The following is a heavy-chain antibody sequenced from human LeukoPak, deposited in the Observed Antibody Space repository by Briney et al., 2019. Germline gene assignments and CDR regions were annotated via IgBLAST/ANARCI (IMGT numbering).Heavy chain of an antibody. J-gene: IGHJ4*02. CDR3: ARGLSPLYYFDY. CDR2: INHSGST. V-gene: IGHV4-34*01. CDR1: GGSFSGYY. Sequence: SETLSLTCAVYGGSFSGYYWSWIRQPPGKGLEWIGEINHSGSTNYNPSLKSRVTISVDTSKNQFSLKLSSVTAADTAVYYCARGLSPLYYFDYWGQGTLVTVSS.